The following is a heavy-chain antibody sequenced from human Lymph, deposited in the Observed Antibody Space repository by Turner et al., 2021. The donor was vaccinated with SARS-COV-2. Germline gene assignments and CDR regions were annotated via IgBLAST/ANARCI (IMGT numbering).Heavy chain of an antibody. CDR3: ARHPRVYSGSDSGAFDI. D-gene: IGHD1-26*01. CDR1: RGAISSSTYY. Sequence: QLQLQESGPGQVKPSETLSLTRTVSRGAISSSTYYWGWISPPPWKGLEWIGNIEYSGNTYYNPSLKNRVTISVDTSKYQVSLKLSSVTAADTAVDDGARHPRVYSGSDSGAFDIWGQGTMVTVSS. J-gene: IGHJ3*02. V-gene: IGHV4-39*01. CDR2: IEYSGNT.